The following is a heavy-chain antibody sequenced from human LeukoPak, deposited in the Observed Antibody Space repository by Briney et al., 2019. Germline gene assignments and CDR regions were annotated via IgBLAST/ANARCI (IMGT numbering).Heavy chain of an antibody. CDR2: IYYSGST. Sequence: SETLSLTCTVSGGSISSSSYYWGWIRQPQGKGLEWIGSIYYSGSTYYNPSLKSRVTISVDTSKNQFSLKLSSVTAADTAVYYCARQDSSGWDLDYWGQGTLVTVSS. V-gene: IGHV4-39*01. D-gene: IGHD6-19*01. J-gene: IGHJ4*02. CDR3: ARQDSSGWDLDY. CDR1: GGSISSSSYY.